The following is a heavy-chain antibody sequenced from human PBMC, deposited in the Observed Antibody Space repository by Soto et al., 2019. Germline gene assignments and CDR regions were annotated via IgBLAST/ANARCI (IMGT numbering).Heavy chain of an antibody. CDR1: GGSFITYG. D-gene: IGHD2-21*01. CDR2: VIPLFKTP. CDR3: ARASPCVCGCGNCYRLDSSFAS. V-gene: IGHV1-69*01. J-gene: IGHJ5*01. Sequence: QVQLVQSGAEVKRPGSSVKVSCKASGGSFITYGITWVRQAPGQGPEWMGGVIPLFKTPKYAERFKGRLSITADESTGTAYLELSSLRSGDTAVYYCARASPCVCGCGNCYRLDSSFASWGQGTLVSVSS.